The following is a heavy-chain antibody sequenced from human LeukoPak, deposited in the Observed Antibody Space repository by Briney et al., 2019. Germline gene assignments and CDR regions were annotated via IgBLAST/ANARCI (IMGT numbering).Heavy chain of an antibody. CDR1: GYTFTSYG. CDR3: ARDLDVVVPAGMFFGLYYYGMDV. CDR2: ISAYNGNT. V-gene: IGHV1-18*01. Sequence: ASVKVSCKASGYTFTSYGISWVRQTPGQGLEWMGWISAYNGNTNYAQKLQGRVTMTTDTSTSTAYMELRSLRSDDTAVYYCARDLDVVVPAGMFFGLYYYGMDVWGQGTTVTVSS. J-gene: IGHJ6*02. D-gene: IGHD2-2*01.